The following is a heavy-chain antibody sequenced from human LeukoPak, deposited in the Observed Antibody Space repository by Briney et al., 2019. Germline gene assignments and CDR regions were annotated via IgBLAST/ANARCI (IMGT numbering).Heavy chain of an antibody. J-gene: IGHJ3*02. D-gene: IGHD3-3*01. CDR3: ARHGSNYDFWSGYQDAFDI. Sequence: GESLKISCKGSGYSFTSYWIGWVRQMPGKGLEWMGIIYPGDSDTRYSPSFQGQVTISADKSISTAYLQWSSLKASDTAMYYCARHGSNYDFWSGYQDAFDIWGQGTMVTVSS. CDR2: IYPGDSDT. V-gene: IGHV5-51*01. CDR1: GYSFTSYW.